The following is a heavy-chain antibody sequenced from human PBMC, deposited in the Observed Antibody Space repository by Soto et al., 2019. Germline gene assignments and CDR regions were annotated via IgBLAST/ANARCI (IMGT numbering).Heavy chain of an antibody. Sequence: SETLSLTCAVSGGSISSGGSFWSWIRQPPGKGLEWIGYIYHSGSTYYNPSLKSRVTISVDRSKNQFSLKLSSVTAADTAAYYCAGGIAARPLGYWGQGTLVTVSS. V-gene: IGHV4-30-2*01. D-gene: IGHD6-6*01. J-gene: IGHJ4*02. CDR3: AGGIAARPLGY. CDR2: IYHSGST. CDR1: GGSISSGGSF.